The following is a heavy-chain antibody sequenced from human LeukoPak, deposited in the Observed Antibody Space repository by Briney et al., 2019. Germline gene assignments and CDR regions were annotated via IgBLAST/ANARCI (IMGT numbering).Heavy chain of an antibody. V-gene: IGHV4-39*01. CDR1: GGSISSSSYY. Sequence: SETLSLTCTVSGGSISSSSYYWGWIRQPPGKGLEWIGRMYYSGSTYYNPALKSRFTIYVETAKNQFSLKLSSVTAADTAVYYCARLRIVGATTIDYWGQGTLVTVSS. CDR3: ARLRIVGATTIDY. CDR2: MYYSGST. J-gene: IGHJ4*02. D-gene: IGHD1-26*01.